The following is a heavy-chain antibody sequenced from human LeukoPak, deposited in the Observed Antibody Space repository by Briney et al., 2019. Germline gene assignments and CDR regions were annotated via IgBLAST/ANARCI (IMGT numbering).Heavy chain of an antibody. V-gene: IGHV1-2*02. CDR2: INPNSGGT. J-gene: IGHJ4*02. Sequence: ASVKVSCKASGYTFTGYYMHWVRQAPGQGLESMGWINPNSGGTNYAQKFQGRVTMTRDTSISTAYMELSRLRSDDTAVYYCATGIAAAGTLDYWGQGTLVTVSS. D-gene: IGHD6-13*01. CDR1: GYTFTGYY. CDR3: ATGIAAAGTLDY.